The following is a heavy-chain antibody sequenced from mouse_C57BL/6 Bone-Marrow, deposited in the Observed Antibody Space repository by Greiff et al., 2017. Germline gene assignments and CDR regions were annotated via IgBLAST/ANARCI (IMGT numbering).Heavy chain of an antibody. CDR3: ASSPHYYGSSYGFAY. CDR2: IYPGDGDT. V-gene: IGHV1-82*01. D-gene: IGHD1-1*01. Sequence: VQLQQSGPELVKPGASVKISCKASGYAFSSSWMNWVKQRPGQGLEWIGRIYPGDGDTNYNGKFKGKATLTADKYSSTAYMQLSSLTSEDSAVYCCASSPHYYGSSYGFAYWGQGTLVTVSA. CDR1: GYAFSSSW. J-gene: IGHJ3*01.